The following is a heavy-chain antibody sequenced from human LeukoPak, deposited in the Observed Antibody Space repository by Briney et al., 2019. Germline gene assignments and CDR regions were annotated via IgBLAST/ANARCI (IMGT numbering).Heavy chain of an antibody. J-gene: IGHJ4*02. CDR3: ARGSGSYYNSAGVIDY. CDR2: IYPGDSDT. CDR1: GYSFASYW. Sequence: GESLKISCKGSGYSFASYWIGWVRQMPGKGLECMGIIYPGDSDTRYSPSFQGQVTISADKSISTASLQWSSLKASDTAMYYCARGSGSYYNSAGVIDYWGRGTLVTVSS. D-gene: IGHD3-10*01. V-gene: IGHV5-51*01.